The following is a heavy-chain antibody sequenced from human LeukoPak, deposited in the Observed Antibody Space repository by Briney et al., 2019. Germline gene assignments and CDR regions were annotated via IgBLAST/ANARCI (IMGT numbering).Heavy chain of an antibody. CDR2: IYASGST. CDR3: ARDLSVTTWFDP. V-gene: IGHV4-4*07. D-gene: IGHD4-11*01. J-gene: IGHJ5*02. Sequence: SETLSLTCAVSGGSIRGYYWSWIRQPAGRGLEWIGRIYASGSTTYNPSLKSRVTMSVDTSKNQFSLKLSSVTAADTAVYYCARDLSVTTWFDPWGQGTLVIVSS. CDR1: GGSIRGYY.